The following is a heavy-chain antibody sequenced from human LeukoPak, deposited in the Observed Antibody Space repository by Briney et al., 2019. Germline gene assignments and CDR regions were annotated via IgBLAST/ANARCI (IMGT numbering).Heavy chain of an antibody. V-gene: IGHV3-66*02. CDR2: IYSGGST. CDR3: ASQLDDFWSGYLRQDAFDI. D-gene: IGHD3-3*01. CDR1: GFTVSSNY. Sequence: GGSLRLSCAASGFTVSSNYMSWVRQAPGKGLEWVSVIYSGGSTYYADSVKGRFTISRDNSKNTLYLQMNSLRAEDTAVYYCASQLDDFWSGYLRQDAFDIWGQGTMVTVSS. J-gene: IGHJ3*02.